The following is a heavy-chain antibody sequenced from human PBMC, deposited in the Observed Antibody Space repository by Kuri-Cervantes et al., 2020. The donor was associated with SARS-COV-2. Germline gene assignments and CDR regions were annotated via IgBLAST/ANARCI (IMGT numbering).Heavy chain of an antibody. J-gene: IGHJ4*02. D-gene: IGHD1-26*01. CDR3: GRDLGSSSDY. CDR2: IHYNGNT. V-gene: IGHV4-59*01. Sequence: GSLRLSCTVSGGSITNSYWNWIRQPPGKGLEWIGYIHYNGNTNYNPSLKGRITMSVDTSKNQISLELTSVTAADTAVYYCGRDLGSSSDYWGQGTLVTVSS. CDR1: GGSITNSY.